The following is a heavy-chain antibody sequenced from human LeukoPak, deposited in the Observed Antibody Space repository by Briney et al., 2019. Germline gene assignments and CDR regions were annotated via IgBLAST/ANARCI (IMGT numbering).Heavy chain of an antibody. V-gene: IGHV1-8*01. J-gene: IGHJ4*01. Sequence: ASVKVSCKASGYTFTNYDINWVRQATGQGLEWMGWMNPNSGNTGYAHKFQGRVTMTMNTFISTAYMELSSLTSEDTAVYYCARGRYPLDYWGHGTLVTVSS. CDR3: ARGRYPLDY. CDR1: GYTFTNYD. CDR2: MNPNSGNT. D-gene: IGHD2-2*02.